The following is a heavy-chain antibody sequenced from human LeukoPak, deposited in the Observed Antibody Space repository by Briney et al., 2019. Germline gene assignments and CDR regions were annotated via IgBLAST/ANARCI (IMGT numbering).Heavy chain of an antibody. CDR3: TTDHRTISGVVTPDY. D-gene: IGHD3-3*01. CDR2: IKIKSDDETT. Sequence: GGSLRFSCEASGLSFTNAWMSWVRQAPGKGLEWVGRIKIKSDDETTDYAAPVRGRFTVSRDDSKNTVYLQMNSLKTEDTAVYYCTTDHRTISGVVTPDYWGQGTLVTVSS. J-gene: IGHJ4*02. V-gene: IGHV3-15*01. CDR1: GLSFTNAW.